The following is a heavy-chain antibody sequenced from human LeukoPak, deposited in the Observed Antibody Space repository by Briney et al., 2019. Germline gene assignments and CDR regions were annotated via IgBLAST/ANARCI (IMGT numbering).Heavy chain of an antibody. Sequence: GGSLRLSCAASGFTFSDYYMSWIRQAPRKGLEWVSYISSSGSTIYYADSVKGRFTISRDNAKNSLYLQMNSLRAEDTAVYYCARDTTYYYDSSGYYYYYYYGMDVWGQGTTVTVSS. CDR3: ARDTTYYYDSSGYYYYYYYGMDV. V-gene: IGHV3-11*01. J-gene: IGHJ6*02. CDR2: ISSSGSTI. D-gene: IGHD3-22*01. CDR1: GFTFSDYY.